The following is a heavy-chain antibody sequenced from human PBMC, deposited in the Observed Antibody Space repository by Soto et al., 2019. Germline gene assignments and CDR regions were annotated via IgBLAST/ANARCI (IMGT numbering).Heavy chain of an antibody. J-gene: IGHJ6*02. CDR1: GGSISSSSYY. CDR2: IYYSGST. Sequence: SLTCTVSGGSISSSSYYWGWIRQPPGKGLEWIGSIYYSGSTYYNPSLKSRVTISVDTSKNQFSLKLSSVTAADTAVYYCARRAGKEYYYYYYGMDVWGQGTTVTVSS. CDR3: ARRAGKEYYYYYYGMDV. D-gene: IGHD6-13*01. V-gene: IGHV4-39*01.